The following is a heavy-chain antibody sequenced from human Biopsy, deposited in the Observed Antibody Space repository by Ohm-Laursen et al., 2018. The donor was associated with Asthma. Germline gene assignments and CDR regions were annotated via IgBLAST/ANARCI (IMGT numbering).Heavy chain of an antibody. D-gene: IGHD1-1*01. CDR2: ISKDASTQ. Sequence: SLRLSCTASGFSFSNFAIHWVRQAPGKGLKWVGVISKDASTQDYADSVKGRFTMARDNSKNTLDLQMNSLREEDTAVYYCVRDGTDDAFDIWGQGTVVSVSS. CDR3: VRDGTDDAFDI. J-gene: IGHJ3*02. CDR1: GFSFSNFA. V-gene: IGHV3-30*01.